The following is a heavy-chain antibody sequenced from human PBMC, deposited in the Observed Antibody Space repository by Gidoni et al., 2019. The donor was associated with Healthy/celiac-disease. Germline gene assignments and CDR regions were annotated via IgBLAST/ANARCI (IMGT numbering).Heavy chain of an antibody. J-gene: IGHJ5*02. V-gene: IGHV7-4-1*02. CDR2: INTDTGNP. D-gene: IGHD5-12*01. Sequence: QVQLVQSGSELKKPGASVKVSCKASGYSFTRYAMNWVRQAPGQGLEWMGWINTDTGNPTYAQGFTGRFVLSLDTSVSTAYLQISSLKAEDTAVYYCAREGWGVATISSWFDPWGQGTLVTVSS. CDR1: GYSFTRYA. CDR3: AREGWGVATISSWFDP.